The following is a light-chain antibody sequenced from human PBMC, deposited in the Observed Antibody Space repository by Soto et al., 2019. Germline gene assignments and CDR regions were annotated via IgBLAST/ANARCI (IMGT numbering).Light chain of an antibody. J-gene: IGKJ2*01. CDR1: QSINTW. CDR2: DAS. Sequence: DIRLTQSPSTVSASVGDRVTITCRASQSINTWLAWYQQKPGKAPRVLIYDASSLQSGVPSRFSGSGSGTEFTRTISSLEPDDFATYYCQQYDGHFGQGTKLEIK. CDR3: QQYDGH. V-gene: IGKV1-5*01.